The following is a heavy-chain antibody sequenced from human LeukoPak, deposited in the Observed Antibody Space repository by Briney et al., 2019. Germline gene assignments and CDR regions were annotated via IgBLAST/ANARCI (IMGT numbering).Heavy chain of an antibody. D-gene: IGHD3-22*01. V-gene: IGHV4-34*01. Sequence: PSETLSLTCAVYGGSFSGYYWSWIRQPPGKGLEWLGEINHSGSTNYNPSLKSRVTISVDTSKNQFSLKLSSVTAADTAVYYCARGTYYYDSSGYYHGYYFDYWGQGTLVTVSS. CDR1: GGSFSGYY. CDR3: ARGTYYYDSSGYYHGYYFDY. J-gene: IGHJ4*02. CDR2: INHSGST.